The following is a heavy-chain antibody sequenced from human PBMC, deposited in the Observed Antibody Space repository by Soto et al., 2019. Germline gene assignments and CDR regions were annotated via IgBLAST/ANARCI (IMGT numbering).Heavy chain of an antibody. Sequence: PSETLSLTCTVSGGSISSGGYYWSWIRQHPGKGLEWIGYIYYSGSTYYNPSLKSRVTISVDTSKNQFSLELSSVTAADTAVYYCAREGAAAGTDNRDYYYYYYMDVWGKGTTVTVSS. CDR3: AREGAAAGTDNRDYYYYYYMDV. CDR2: IYYSGST. J-gene: IGHJ6*03. D-gene: IGHD6-13*01. V-gene: IGHV4-31*03. CDR1: GGSISSGGYY.